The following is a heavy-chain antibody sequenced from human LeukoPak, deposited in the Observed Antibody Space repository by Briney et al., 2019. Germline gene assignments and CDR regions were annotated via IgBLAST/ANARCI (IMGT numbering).Heavy chain of an antibody. CDR2: INYSGST. Sequence: SETLSLTCAVSGGSIRSHYWSWIRQPPGKGLEWIGYINYSGSTNYNPSLKSRVTISVDTSKNQFSLKLSSVTAADAAVYYCARGRGDYDSSGYYGYFDYWGQGALVTVSS. D-gene: IGHD3-22*01. CDR1: GGSIRSHY. CDR3: ARGRGDYDSSGYYGYFDY. V-gene: IGHV4-59*11. J-gene: IGHJ4*02.